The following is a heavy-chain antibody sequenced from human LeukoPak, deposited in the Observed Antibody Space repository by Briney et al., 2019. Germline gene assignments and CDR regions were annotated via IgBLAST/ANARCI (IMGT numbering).Heavy chain of an antibody. CDR1: GGSISSSSYY. V-gene: IGHV4-39*01. CDR3: ARLWEGTRPPDY. J-gene: IGHJ4*02. D-gene: IGHD1-26*01. Sequence: SETLSLTCTVSGGSISSSSYYWGWLRQPPGKGLEWIGSIYYSGSTYYNPSLKSRVTISVDTSKNQFSLKLSSVTAADTAVYYCARLWEGTRPPDYWGQGTLVTVSS. CDR2: IYYSGST.